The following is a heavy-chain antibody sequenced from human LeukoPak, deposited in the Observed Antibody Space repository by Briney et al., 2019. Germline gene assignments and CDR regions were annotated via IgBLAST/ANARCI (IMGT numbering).Heavy chain of an antibody. CDR1: GFTFSRYA. Sequence: PGRSLRLSCSASGFTFSRYAMHWVRQAPGKGLEYVSGINDNGGRTHYGDSVKGRFSISRDNSKNTLHLQMSTLRAEDTALYYCVKDVGGSYAFDYWGQGILVTVDS. CDR3: VKDVGGSYAFDY. J-gene: IGHJ4*02. V-gene: IGHV3-64D*09. CDR2: INDNGGRT. D-gene: IGHD1-26*01.